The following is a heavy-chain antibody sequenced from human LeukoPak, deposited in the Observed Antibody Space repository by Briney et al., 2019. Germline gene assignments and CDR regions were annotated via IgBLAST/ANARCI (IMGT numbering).Heavy chain of an antibody. Sequence: SETLPLTCAVYGGPFSDDDWSWVRQSPRKGLEWIGEINQSGRTTYNPSLSSRVTISIDTSKSQFSLKLTSVTAADTAVYYCARGGYCTAFSCNYHYGMDVWGRGTPVTVSS. V-gene: IGHV4-34*01. D-gene: IGHD2-8*02. CDR2: INQSGRT. CDR1: GGPFSDDD. J-gene: IGHJ6*02. CDR3: ARGGYCTAFSCNYHYGMDV.